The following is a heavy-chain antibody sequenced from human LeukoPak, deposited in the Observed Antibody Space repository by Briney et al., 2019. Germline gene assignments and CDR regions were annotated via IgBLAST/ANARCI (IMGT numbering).Heavy chain of an antibody. J-gene: IGHJ4*02. CDR2: IIPIFGTA. V-gene: IGHV1-69*06. Sequence: SVKVSCKASGGTFSSYAISWVRQAPGQGLEWMGGIIPIFGTANYAQKFQGRVTITADKSTSTAYMELSSLRSEDTAVYYCASGAEDRSGGSCYSDFDYWGQGTLVTVSS. CDR1: GGTFSSYA. CDR3: ASGAEDRSGGSCYSDFDY. D-gene: IGHD2-15*01.